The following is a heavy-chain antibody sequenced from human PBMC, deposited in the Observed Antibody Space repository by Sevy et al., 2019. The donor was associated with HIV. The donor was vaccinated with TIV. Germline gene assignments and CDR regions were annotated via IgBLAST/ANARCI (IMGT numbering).Heavy chain of an antibody. CDR2: IRSKANNYAT. Sequence: GGSLRLSCAASGFTFGGSAMHWVRQASGKGLEWVGRIRSKANNYATAHAASVKGRFTISRDDSKNTVYLQMNSLKTEDTAVYYCTRLGGTVVTPYYAMDVWGQGTTVTVSS. CDR1: GFTFGGSA. V-gene: IGHV3-73*01. J-gene: IGHJ6*02. CDR3: TRLGGTVVTPYYAMDV. D-gene: IGHD2-21*02.